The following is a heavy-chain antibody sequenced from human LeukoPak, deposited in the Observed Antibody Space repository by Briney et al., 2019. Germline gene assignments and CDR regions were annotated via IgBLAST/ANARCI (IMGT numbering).Heavy chain of an antibody. Sequence: GESLQISCKGPGYRFSEYWIGWVRPMPGKGLEWIGNIYPGDSDTRYSQSFQGQVTISADKSISTAYLQWSSLKASDTGIYYCARRPGVISHIDSWGQGTLVTVSS. D-gene: IGHD3-10*01. CDR3: ARRPGVISHIDS. J-gene: IGHJ4*02. V-gene: IGHV5-51*01. CDR1: GYRFSEYW. CDR2: IYPGDSDT.